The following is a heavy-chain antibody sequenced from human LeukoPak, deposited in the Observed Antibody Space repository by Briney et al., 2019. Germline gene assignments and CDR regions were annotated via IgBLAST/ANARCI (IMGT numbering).Heavy chain of an antibody. D-gene: IGHD3-16*02. V-gene: IGHV4-59*01. CDR3: PRAPGLRLGELSSPFAY. CDR2: IYYSGLT. CDR1: GGSINSYY. J-gene: IGHJ4*03. Sequence: NPSETLSLTCTGSGGSINSYYWSWIRQPPGKGLEWIGCIYYSGLTNYNPSLKSRVTISVDTSKNQFSLKLSSVTAAEPAVYYCPRAPGLRLGELSSPFAYWAKGPLSPSPQ.